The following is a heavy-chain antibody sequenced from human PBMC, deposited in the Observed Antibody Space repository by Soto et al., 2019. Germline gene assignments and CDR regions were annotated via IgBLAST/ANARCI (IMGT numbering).Heavy chain of an antibody. Sequence: ASVKVSCKASGYTFTSYDISWVRQAPGQGLEWMGRISAYNGNTNYAQKLQGRVTMTTDTSTSTACMELGSLRSDDTAVYYCAREKTSITGTQYYFDYWGQGTLVTVSS. J-gene: IGHJ4*02. V-gene: IGHV1-18*01. D-gene: IGHD1-20*01. CDR2: ISAYNGNT. CDR1: GYTFTSYD. CDR3: AREKTSITGTQYYFDY.